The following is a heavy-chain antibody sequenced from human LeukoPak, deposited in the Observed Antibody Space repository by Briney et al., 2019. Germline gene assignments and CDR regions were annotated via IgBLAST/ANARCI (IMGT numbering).Heavy chain of an antibody. J-gene: IGHJ4*02. D-gene: IGHD2-15*01. CDR1: GGTFSSYA. CDR2: IIPIFGTA. CDR3: ATFLVARRGFDY. Sequence: ASVKVSCKASGGTFSSYAISWVRQAPGQGLEWMGGIIPIFGTANYAQKFQGRVTITADKSTGTAYMELSSLRSEDTAVYYCATFLVARRGFDYWGQGTLVTVSS. V-gene: IGHV1-69*06.